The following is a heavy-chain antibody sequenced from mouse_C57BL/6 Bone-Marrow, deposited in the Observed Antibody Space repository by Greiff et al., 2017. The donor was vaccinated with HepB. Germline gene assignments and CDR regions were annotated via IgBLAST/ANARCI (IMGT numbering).Heavy chain of an antibody. V-gene: IGHV1-82*01. CDR3: ARSLWLRRPHYYAMDY. CDR1: GYAFSSSW. CDR2: IYPGDGDT. D-gene: IGHD2-2*01. Sequence: QVQLQPSGPELVKPGASVKISCKASGYAFSSSWMNWVKQRPGKGLEWIGRIYPGDGDTNYNGKFKGKATLTADKSSSTAYMQLSSLTSEDSAVYFCARSLWLRRPHYYAMDYWGQGTSVTVSS. J-gene: IGHJ4*01.